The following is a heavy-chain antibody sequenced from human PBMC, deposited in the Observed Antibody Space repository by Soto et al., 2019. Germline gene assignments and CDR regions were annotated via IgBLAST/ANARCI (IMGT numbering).Heavy chain of an antibody. Sequence: XVXXVXSXGGXXXXXGXXXLSXAASGXTFSNAWMNWVRQAXXXXXXXXGRIKSKTDGGTTDYAAPVKGRFTXXXXXXXXXXXXXXXXXXXXDTAVYYCTTDTTMIVVVNYGMDVWGQGTTVTVSS. CDR3: TTDTTMIVVVNYGMDV. J-gene: IGHJ6*02. CDR2: IKSKTDGGTT. V-gene: IGHV3-15*07. D-gene: IGHD3-22*01. CDR1: GXTFSNAW.